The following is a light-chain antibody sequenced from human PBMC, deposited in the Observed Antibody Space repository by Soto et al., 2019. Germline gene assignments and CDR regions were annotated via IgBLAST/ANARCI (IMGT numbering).Light chain of an antibody. CDR1: QSISSW. J-gene: IGKJ1*01. CDR3: QQYNSYPWT. Sequence: DIQMTQSPSTLSASVGDRVTITCRASQSISSWLAWYEQKPGKAPKLLIYKASSLESGVPSRFSGSGSGTEFALAMSSLQPDDFATYCCQQYNSYPWTFGQGPKVESK. CDR2: KAS. V-gene: IGKV1-5*03.